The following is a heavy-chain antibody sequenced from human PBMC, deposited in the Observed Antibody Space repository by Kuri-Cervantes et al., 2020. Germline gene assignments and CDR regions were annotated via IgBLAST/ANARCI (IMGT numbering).Heavy chain of an antibody. D-gene: IGHD1-1*01. CDR2: ISWNSGSI. J-gene: IGHJ4*02. Sequence: SCAASGFTFDDYAMHWVRQAPGKGLEWVSGISWNSGSIGYADSVKGRFAISRDNSKNTLYLQMNSLRAEDTAVYYCAKEKTNWLLNYFDYWGQGTLVTVSS. V-gene: IGHV3-9*01. CDR1: GFTFDDYA. CDR3: AKEKTNWLLNYFDY.